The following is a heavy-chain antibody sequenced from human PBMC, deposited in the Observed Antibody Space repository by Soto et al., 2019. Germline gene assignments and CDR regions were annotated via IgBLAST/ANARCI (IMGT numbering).Heavy chain of an antibody. D-gene: IGHD3-3*01. CDR3: ARGGFLDLTYGMDV. CDR1: GGTFSIYA. Sequence: SSVKVSCTSSGGTFSIYAISWVRQAPGQGLEWMGGIIPIFGTANYAQKFQGRVTITADKSTSTAYMELSSLRSEDTAVYYCARGGFLDLTYGMDVWGQGTTVTVSS. J-gene: IGHJ6*02. V-gene: IGHV1-69*06. CDR2: IIPIFGTA.